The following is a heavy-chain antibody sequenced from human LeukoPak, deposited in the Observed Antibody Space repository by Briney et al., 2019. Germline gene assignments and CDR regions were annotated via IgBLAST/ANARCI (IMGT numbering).Heavy chain of an antibody. CDR2: IYPGDSDT. CDR3: ARQKSKDIVVVPAAIDGAFDI. CDR1: GYSFTSYW. J-gene: IGHJ3*02. Sequence: GESLKISYKGSGYSFTSYWIGWVRQMPGKGLEWMGIIYPGDSDTRYSPSFQGQVTISADKSISTAYLQWSSLKASDTAMYYCARQKSKDIVVVPAAIDGAFDIWGQGTMVTVSS. D-gene: IGHD2-2*02. V-gene: IGHV5-51*01.